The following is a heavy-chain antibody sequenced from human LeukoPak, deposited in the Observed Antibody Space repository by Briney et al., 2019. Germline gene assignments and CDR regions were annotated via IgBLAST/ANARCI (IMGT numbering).Heavy chain of an antibody. CDR1: GFSFDDYA. V-gene: IGHV3-9*01. CDR2: ITWNSGSI. CDR3: AKYYYDFWSGYPDYYYMDV. D-gene: IGHD3-3*01. J-gene: IGHJ6*03. Sequence: PGGSLRLSCAASGFSFDDYAMHWVRQAPGKGLEWVSGITWNSGSIAYADSVKGRFTISRDNSKNTLYLQMNSLRAEDTAVYYCAKYYYDFWSGYPDYYYMDVWGKGTTVTVSS.